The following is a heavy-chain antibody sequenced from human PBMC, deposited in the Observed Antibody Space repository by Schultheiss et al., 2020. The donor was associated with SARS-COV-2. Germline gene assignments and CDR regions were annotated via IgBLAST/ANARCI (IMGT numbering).Heavy chain of an antibody. J-gene: IGHJ5*02. D-gene: IGHD6-13*01. CDR3: ARVIDSSSWYVNWFDH. CDR2: IYYSGST. Sequence: SQTLSLTCTVSGGSISSYYWGWIRQPPGKGLEWIGSIYYSGSTYYNPSLKSRVTISVDTSKNQFSLKLSSVTAADTAVYYCARVIDSSSWYVNWFDHWGQGALVTVSS. V-gene: IGHV4-39*07. CDR1: GGSISSYY.